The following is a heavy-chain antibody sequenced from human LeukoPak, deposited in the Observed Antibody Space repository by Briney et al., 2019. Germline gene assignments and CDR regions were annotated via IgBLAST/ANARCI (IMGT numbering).Heavy chain of an antibody. Sequence: PSETLSLTCNVSGGSISSIYFYWAWIRQPPGKGLEWIGNIFYSGDTHYNPSLKSRVTISVDTSKNQFSLKLSSVTAADTAVYYCARTTEGYCRGRSCYSYYYYMDVWGKGTTVTVSS. J-gene: IGHJ6*03. V-gene: IGHV4-39*07. CDR2: IFYSGDT. CDR3: ARTTEGYCRGRSCYSYYYYMDV. CDR1: GGSISSIYFY. D-gene: IGHD2-15*01.